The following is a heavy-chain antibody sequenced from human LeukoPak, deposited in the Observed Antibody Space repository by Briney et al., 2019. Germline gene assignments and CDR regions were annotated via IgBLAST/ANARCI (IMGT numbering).Heavy chain of an antibody. D-gene: IGHD6-6*01. V-gene: IGHV3-7*03. Sequence: GGSLRLSCAASEFTFSSYWMSWVRQAPGKGLEWVANIKQDGNEKYYADSVKGRFTISRDSAKNSLYLQMNSLRAEDTAVYFCARGRSSFYYYYYGMDVWGRGTTVTVSS. CDR2: IKQDGNEK. CDR1: EFTFSSYW. CDR3: ARGRSSFYYYYYGMDV. J-gene: IGHJ6*02.